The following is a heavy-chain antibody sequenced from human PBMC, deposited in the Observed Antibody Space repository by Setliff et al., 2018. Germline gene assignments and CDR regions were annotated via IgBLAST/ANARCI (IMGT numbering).Heavy chain of an antibody. D-gene: IGHD2-2*01. J-gene: IGHJ4*02. CDR3: ARQRLLPAAKYFDL. Sequence: KTSETLSLTCTVSGDSISGSTYYWGWVRQSPGKGLEWIGCIYYTGSTYSTASLRSRLSISVDTSKNQFSLRLSSVSAADTAVYYCARQRLLPAAKYFDLWGQGTLVTVPS. CDR2: IYYTGST. V-gene: IGHV4-39*01. CDR1: GDSISGSTYY.